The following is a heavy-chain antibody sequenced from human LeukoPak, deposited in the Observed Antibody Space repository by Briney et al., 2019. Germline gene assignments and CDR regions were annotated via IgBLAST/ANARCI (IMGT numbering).Heavy chain of an antibody. Sequence: SGGSLRLSCAASGFTFSSYNMNWVRQAPGKGLEWVSSITSSSSYIYYADSMKGRFTISRDNAKNSLYLQMNSLRAEDTAVYYCARGSLEARAFDIWGQGTMVTVSS. CDR1: GFTFSSYN. CDR2: ITSSSSYI. CDR3: ARGSLEARAFDI. D-gene: IGHD3-3*01. J-gene: IGHJ3*02. V-gene: IGHV3-21*01.